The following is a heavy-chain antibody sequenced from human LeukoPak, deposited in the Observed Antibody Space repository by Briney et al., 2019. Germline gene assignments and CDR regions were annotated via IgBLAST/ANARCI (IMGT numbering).Heavy chain of an antibody. CDR2: IYYSGST. D-gene: IGHD3-9*01. V-gene: IGHV4-59*05. Sequence: GSLRLSCAASGFTFSRYSMNWVRQAPGKGLEWIGSIYYSGSTYYNPSLKSRVTISVDTSKNQFSLKLSSVTAADTAVYYCAYFDWLAPTYYFDYWGQGTLVTVSS. CDR3: AYFDWLAPTYYFDY. CDR1: GFTFSRYSMN. J-gene: IGHJ4*02.